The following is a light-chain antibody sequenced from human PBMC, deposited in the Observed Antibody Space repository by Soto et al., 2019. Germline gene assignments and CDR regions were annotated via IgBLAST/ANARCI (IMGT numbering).Light chain of an antibody. Sequence: EIVLKQSPGTLSLSPGERATLSCRASQSVNNYLAWYKQKPGQAPRLLIYDTSNRATGIPARFSGSGCGTDITLTISSLEPEDSAVYYWQQRGNWPGLTVGGGTRVEIK. CDR2: DTS. CDR3: QQRGNWPGLT. V-gene: IGKV3-11*01. CDR1: QSVNNY. J-gene: IGKJ4*01.